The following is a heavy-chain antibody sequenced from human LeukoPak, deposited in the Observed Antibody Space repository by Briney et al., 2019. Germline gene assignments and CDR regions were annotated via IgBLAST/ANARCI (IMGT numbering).Heavy chain of an antibody. Sequence: ASVKVSCKSSGYTFTGYYMHWVRQAPGQGLEWMGWINPNSGGTNYAQKFQGRVTMTRDTSINTAYMELSRLRSDDTAVYYCARDPDMSSYGLVWWFYPSGQGNPVTVSS. CDR3: ARDPDMSSYGLVWWFYP. CDR2: INPNSGGT. V-gene: IGHV1-2*02. J-gene: IGHJ5*02. CDR1: GYTFTGYY. D-gene: IGHD5-18*01.